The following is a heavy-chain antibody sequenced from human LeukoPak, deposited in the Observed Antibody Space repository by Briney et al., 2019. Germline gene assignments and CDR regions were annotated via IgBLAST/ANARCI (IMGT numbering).Heavy chain of an antibody. CDR2: IYHSGST. V-gene: IGHV4-38-2*01. CDR3: ARVKRYCYGSGSPTFDY. Sequence: SETLSLTCAVSGYSLSSGYYWGWIRQHPGKGLEWIGSIYHSGSTYYNPSLKSRVTISVDTSKNQFSLKLSSVTAADTAVYYCARVKRYCYGSGSPTFDYWGQGTLVTVSS. D-gene: IGHD3-10*01. CDR1: GYSLSSGYY. J-gene: IGHJ4*02.